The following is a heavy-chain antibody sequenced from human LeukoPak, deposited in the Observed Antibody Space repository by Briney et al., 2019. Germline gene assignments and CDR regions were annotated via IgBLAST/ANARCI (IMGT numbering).Heavy chain of an antibody. Sequence: GGSLRLSCAASGFTFSNSVVSWVRQAPGKGLEWVSSFSGSDENTHHADSVKGRFTISRDNSKNSLYLQMNSLRTEDTALYYCAKSYDSSGYYYFDYWGQGTLVTVSS. J-gene: IGHJ4*02. CDR3: AKSYDSSGYYYFDY. CDR2: FSGSDENT. D-gene: IGHD3-22*01. CDR1: GFTFSNSV. V-gene: IGHV3-23*01.